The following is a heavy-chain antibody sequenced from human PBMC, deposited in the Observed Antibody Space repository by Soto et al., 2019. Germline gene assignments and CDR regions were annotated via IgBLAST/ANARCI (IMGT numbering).Heavy chain of an antibody. Sequence: GSLRLSCAASGFIFSTYAMNWVRQAPGKGLEWVSAISSSGDSAYYAESVRGRFTISRDNSINTLYLQMRSLRPGDTAVYYCAHPRGYGVFDAVDIWGQGTMVTVSS. CDR2: ISSSGDSA. CDR1: GFIFSTYA. D-gene: IGHD4-17*01. J-gene: IGHJ3*02. V-gene: IGHV3-23*01. CDR3: AHPRGYGVFDAVDI.